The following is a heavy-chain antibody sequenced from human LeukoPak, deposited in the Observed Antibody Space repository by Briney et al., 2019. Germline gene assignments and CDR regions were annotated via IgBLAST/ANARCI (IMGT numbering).Heavy chain of an antibody. CDR2: INHSGST. J-gene: IGHJ3*02. D-gene: IGHD3-22*01. CDR3: ARPIVVAVDAFDI. Sequence: SETLSLTCAVYGGSFSGYYWSWIRQPPGKGLEWIGEINHSGSTNYNPSLKSRVTISVDTSKNQFSLKLSSVAAADTAVYYCARPIVVAVDAFDIWGQGTMVTVSS. V-gene: IGHV4-34*01. CDR1: GGSFSGYY.